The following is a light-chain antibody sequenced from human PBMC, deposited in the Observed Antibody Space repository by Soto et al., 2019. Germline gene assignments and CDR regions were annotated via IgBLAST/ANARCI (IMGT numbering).Light chain of an antibody. CDR1: SGHSSYA. V-gene: IGLV4-69*01. CDR2: LNSDGSH. CDR3: QTWGTGILV. J-gene: IGLJ2*01. Sequence: QLVLTQSPSASASLGASVKLTCTLSSGHSSYAIAWHQQQPEKGPRYLMKLNSDGSHSKGDGIPDRFSGSSSGAERYLTISSLQSEDYADYYCQTWGTGILVFGGGTKLTVL.